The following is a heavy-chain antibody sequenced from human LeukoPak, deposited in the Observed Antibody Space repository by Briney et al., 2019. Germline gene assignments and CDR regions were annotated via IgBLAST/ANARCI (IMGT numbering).Heavy chain of an antibody. J-gene: IGHJ4*02. CDR3: AAYYYDSSGYQTTNDY. CDR1: GYTLTELS. V-gene: IGHV1-24*01. Sequence: ASVKVSCKVSGYTLTELSVHWVRQAPGKGLEWMGGFDPEDGETIYAQKFQGRVTMTEDTSTDTAYMELSSLRSEDTAVYYCAAYYYDSSGYQTTNDYWGQGTLVTVSS. CDR2: FDPEDGET. D-gene: IGHD3-22*01.